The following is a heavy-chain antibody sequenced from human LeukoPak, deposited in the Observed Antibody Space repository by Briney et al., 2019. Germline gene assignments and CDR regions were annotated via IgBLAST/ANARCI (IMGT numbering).Heavy chain of an antibody. V-gene: IGHV4-34*01. CDR1: GGSFSGYH. CDR3: ARCPRGSYGSGSYWRSYYYYMDV. J-gene: IGHJ6*03. Sequence: PSETLSLTCAVYGGSFSGYHWSWIRQPPGKELEWIGEINHSGSTNYNPSLKSRVTISVDTSKNQFSLKLSPVTAADTAVYYCARCPRGSYGSGSYWRSYYYYMDVWGKGTTVTISS. CDR2: INHSGST. D-gene: IGHD3-10*01.